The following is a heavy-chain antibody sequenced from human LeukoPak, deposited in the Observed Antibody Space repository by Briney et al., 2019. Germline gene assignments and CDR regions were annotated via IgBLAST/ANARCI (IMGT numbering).Heavy chain of an antibody. J-gene: IGHJ3*02. Sequence: GGSLRLSCAASGFTFSSYEMNWVHQAPGKGLDWVSYVSSRGSTIYYADSVKGRFTISRDNAKNSLYLQMNSLRAEDTAVYYCARERAWTKYISNWYGGDAFDIWGQGTMVTASS. CDR1: GFTFSSYE. CDR3: ARERAWTKYISNWYGGDAFDI. D-gene: IGHD6-13*01. V-gene: IGHV3-48*03. CDR2: VSSRGSTI.